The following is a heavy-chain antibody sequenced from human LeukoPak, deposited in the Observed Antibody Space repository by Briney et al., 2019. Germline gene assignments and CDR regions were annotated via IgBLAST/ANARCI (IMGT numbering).Heavy chain of an antibody. V-gene: IGHV3-23*01. Sequence: GGSLRLSCAASGFTFNSNAMSWARQAPWKGLEWVSVISDSGSETFYADSVKGRFTISRDNSKNTLYLQINSLRAEDTAIYYCAKGVGWFPSWGQGTLVTVSS. CDR1: GFTFNSNA. CDR2: ISDSGSET. CDR3: AKGVGWFPS. J-gene: IGHJ5*02. D-gene: IGHD3-10*01.